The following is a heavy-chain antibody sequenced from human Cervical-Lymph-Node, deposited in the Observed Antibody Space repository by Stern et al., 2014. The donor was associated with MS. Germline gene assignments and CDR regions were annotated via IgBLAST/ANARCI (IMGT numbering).Heavy chain of an antibody. V-gene: IGHV5-51*01. CDR1: GYTFTDYW. Sequence: VQLVQSGAEVRKPGKSLTISCNVSGYTFTDYWIAWVRQMPGKGLEWMGAIFPGASDTRYSQSFQVHVTISVDTSINTAYLQWSDLRASDTAMYYCARPHSPGWSYYFDFWGQGTLVAVSS. CDR2: IFPGASDT. J-gene: IGHJ4*02. D-gene: IGHD6-19*01. CDR3: ARPHSPGWSYYFDF.